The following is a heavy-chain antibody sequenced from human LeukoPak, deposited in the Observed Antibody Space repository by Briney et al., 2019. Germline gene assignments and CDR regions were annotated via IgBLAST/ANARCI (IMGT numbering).Heavy chain of an antibody. CDR2: INHSGST. D-gene: IGHD4-17*01. J-gene: IGHJ4*02. Sequence: SETLSLTCAVYGGSFSGYYWSWIRQPPGKGLEWIGEINHSGSTNYNPSLKSRVTISVDTSKNQFSLKLTSVTAADTAMYYCARGILGRCYFDYWGQGTLVTVSS. CDR1: GGSFSGYY. V-gene: IGHV4-34*01. CDR3: ARGILGRCYFDY.